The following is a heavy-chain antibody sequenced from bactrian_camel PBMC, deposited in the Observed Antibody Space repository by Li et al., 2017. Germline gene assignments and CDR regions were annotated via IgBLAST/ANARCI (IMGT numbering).Heavy chain of an antibody. D-gene: IGHD2*01. Sequence: HVQLVESGGGLVQPGGSLRLSCATSGFPFSAWDMAWVRQAPGKGLEWVSSVYTGGSSAFYSDSVKGRFTISRDNPKNMLYLEMSSLEPEDTAMYYCAAAEGVNSGGYYSCNYWGQGTQVTVS. CDR2: VYTGGSSA. CDR1: GFPFSAWD. V-gene: IGHV3-2*01. J-gene: IGHJ4*01. CDR3: AAAEGVNSGGYYSCNY.